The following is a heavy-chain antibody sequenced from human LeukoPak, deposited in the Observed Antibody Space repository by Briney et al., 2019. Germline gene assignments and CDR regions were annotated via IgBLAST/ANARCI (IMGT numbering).Heavy chain of an antibody. CDR1: GFTFSSYA. CDR3: AKSLMVLMVYATGYYFDY. D-gene: IGHD2-8*01. Sequence: GGSLRLSCAASGFTFSSYAMSWVRQAPGKGLEWVSAISGSGGSTYYADSVKGRFTTSRDNSKNTLYLQMNSLRAEDTAVYYCAKSLMVLMVYATGYYFDYWGQGTLVTVSS. V-gene: IGHV3-23*01. CDR2: ISGSGGST. J-gene: IGHJ4*02.